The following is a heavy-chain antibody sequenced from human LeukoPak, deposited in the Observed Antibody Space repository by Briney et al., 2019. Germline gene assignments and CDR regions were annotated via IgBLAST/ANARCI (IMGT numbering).Heavy chain of an antibody. J-gene: IGHJ5*02. CDR2: IFITGSDS. V-gene: IGHV4-4*08. Sequence: PSDTLSLTCAVSGGSINDYYWSWIRQAPGKGLEWIGYIFITGSDSNYNPSLKSRVTISGDTSNYQFSLTLTSVTAADTAVYYCARGHYDLDTWGQGALVTVSS. CDR1: GGSINDYY. D-gene: IGHD3-3*01. CDR3: ARGHYDLDT.